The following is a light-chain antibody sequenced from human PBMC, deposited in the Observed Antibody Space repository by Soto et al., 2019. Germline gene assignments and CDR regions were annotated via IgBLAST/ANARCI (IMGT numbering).Light chain of an antibody. CDR2: LGS. CDR3: MQALQTPVT. J-gene: IGKJ3*01. Sequence: DIVMTQSPLSLSVTPGEPASISCRSSQSLVHGSGYSYLDWYLQKPGQSPQLLIYLGSSRASGVPDRFSGSGSGTDFTLKISRVEAEDVGVYYCMQALQTPVTFGPGTKVDI. V-gene: IGKV2-28*01. CDR1: QSLVHGSGYSY.